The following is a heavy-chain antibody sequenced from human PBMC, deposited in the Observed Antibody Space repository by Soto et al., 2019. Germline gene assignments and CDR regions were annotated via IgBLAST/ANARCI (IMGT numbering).Heavy chain of an antibody. CDR1: GGSFSGYY. J-gene: IGHJ2*01. D-gene: IGHD3-9*01. CDR2: INDRGSI. Sequence: QVQLQQWGAGPLRPLETLSLTCGVSGGSFSGYYWAWIRQSPGKGLEWIGEINDRGSINYNPSLKSRVSISVDTSKNHYSLNLRSVTAADTAVYYCARESHDILTGPPWVWYFYLWGRGTLVTLSS. CDR3: ARESHDILTGPPWVWYFYL. V-gene: IGHV4-34*01.